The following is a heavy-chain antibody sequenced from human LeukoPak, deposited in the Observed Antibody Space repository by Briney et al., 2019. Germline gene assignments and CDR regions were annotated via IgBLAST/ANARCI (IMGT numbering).Heavy chain of an antibody. D-gene: IGHD6-19*01. V-gene: IGHV1-69*13. CDR1: GYTFTGYY. CDR2: IIPIFGSA. J-gene: IGHJ5*02. CDR3: ARDQTVAGLNWFDP. Sequence: GASVKVSCKASGYTFTGYYMHWVRQAPGQGLEWMGGIIPIFGSAHYAQKFQGRVTITADESTSTAYMEVSSLRSEDTAVYYCARDQTVAGLNWFDPWGQGTLVIVSS.